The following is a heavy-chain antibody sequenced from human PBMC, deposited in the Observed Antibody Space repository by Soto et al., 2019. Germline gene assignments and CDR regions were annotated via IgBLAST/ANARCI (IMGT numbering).Heavy chain of an antibody. CDR2: ISGSGGST. V-gene: IGHV3-23*01. CDR3: AKDRDRYYDSSGYYDAFHI. J-gene: IGHJ3*02. Sequence: GGALRLSCAASGFTFSSYAMSWVRQAPGKGLEWVSAISGSGGSTYYADSVKGRFTISRDNSKNTLYLQMNSLRAEDTAVYYCAKDRDRYYDSSGYYDAFHIWGQGTMVTVSS. CDR1: GFTFSSYA. D-gene: IGHD3-22*01.